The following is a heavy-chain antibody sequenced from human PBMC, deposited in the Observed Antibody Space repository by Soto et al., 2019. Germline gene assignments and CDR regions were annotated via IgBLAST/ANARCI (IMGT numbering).Heavy chain of an antibody. D-gene: IGHD3-9*01. CDR3: AREYYDILTGYYGYNWFDP. V-gene: IGHV1-69*08. CDR1: GGTFSSYT. J-gene: IGHJ5*02. Sequence: QVQLVQSGAEVKKPGSSVKVSCKASGGTFSSYTISWVRQAPAQGLEWMGRIIPILGIANYAQKFQGRVTITADKSTSTAYMELSSLRSEDTAVYYCAREYYDILTGYYGYNWFDPWGQGTLVTVSS. CDR2: IIPILGIA.